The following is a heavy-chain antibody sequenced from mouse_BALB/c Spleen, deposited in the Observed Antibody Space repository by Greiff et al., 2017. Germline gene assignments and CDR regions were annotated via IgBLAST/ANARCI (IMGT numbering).Heavy chain of an antibody. CDR3: ARDVYYAMDY. CDR1: GYSITSDYA. V-gene: IGHV3-2*02. CDR2: ISYSGST. J-gene: IGHJ4*01. Sequence: EVMLVESGPGLVKPSQSLSLTCTVTGYSITSDYAWNWIRQFPGNKLEWMGYISYSGSTRYNPSLKSRISITRDTSKNQFFLQLNSVTTEDTATYYCARDVYYAMDYWGQGTSVTVSS.